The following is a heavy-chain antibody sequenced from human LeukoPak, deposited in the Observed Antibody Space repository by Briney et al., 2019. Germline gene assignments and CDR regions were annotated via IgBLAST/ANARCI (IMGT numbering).Heavy chain of an antibody. Sequence: GGSLRLSCAASGFTVSSNYMSWVRQAPGKGLEWVSGINWNGGSTGYADSVKGRFTISRDNAKNSLYLQMNSLRAEDTALYYCARALGRVGHFDYWGQGTLVTVSS. D-gene: IGHD1-26*01. CDR1: GFTVSSNY. CDR2: INWNGGST. V-gene: IGHV3-20*04. J-gene: IGHJ4*02. CDR3: ARALGRVGHFDY.